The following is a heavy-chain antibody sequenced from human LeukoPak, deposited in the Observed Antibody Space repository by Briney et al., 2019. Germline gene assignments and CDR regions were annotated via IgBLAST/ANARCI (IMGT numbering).Heavy chain of an antibody. CDR2: ISPSGGST. D-gene: IGHD1-26*01. J-gene: IGHJ5*02. Sequence: ASVKVSCKAFGYTFTSNYMHWERQAPGQGPEWMGVISPSGGSTTYAQKFQGRVTMTRDMSTSTDYMELSSLRSEDTAIYYCARDNSVGDNAWWFDPWGQGTLVTVSS. V-gene: IGHV1-46*01. CDR3: ARDNSVGDNAWWFDP. CDR1: GYTFTSNY.